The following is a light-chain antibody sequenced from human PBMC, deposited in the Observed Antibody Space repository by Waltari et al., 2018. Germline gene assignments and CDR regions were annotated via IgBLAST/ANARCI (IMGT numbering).Light chain of an antibody. J-gene: IGLJ2*01. V-gene: IGLV1-40*01. CDR2: GNI. CDR1: SSNIGAGYD. CDR3: QSYDSSLSGGV. Sequence: QSVLTQPPSVSGAPGQRVTLSCPGSSSNIGAGYDVHWYQQLPGTAPKPLCYGNINRPSGDPDRFSGSKSGTSASLAITGLQAEDEADYYCQSYDSSLSGGVFGGGTKLTVL.